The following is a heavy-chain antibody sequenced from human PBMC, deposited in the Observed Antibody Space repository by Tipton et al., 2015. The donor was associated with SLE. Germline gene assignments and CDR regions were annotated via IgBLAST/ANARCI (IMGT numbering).Heavy chain of an antibody. V-gene: IGHV4-59*11. CDR1: GGSMSYHY. J-gene: IGHJ3*01. CDR3: ARMGLCTTTTCNEGAFDV. CDR2: IYYTGNT. Sequence: LVQPSETLSLACSVSGGSMSYHYWSWIRQPPGKGLEWIGYIYYTGNTNYNPSLKSRVPMSVDTSKSQFSLKLTFVSAADTAIYYCARMGLCTTTTCNEGAFDVWGQASMVTVSS. D-gene: IGHD2-2*01.